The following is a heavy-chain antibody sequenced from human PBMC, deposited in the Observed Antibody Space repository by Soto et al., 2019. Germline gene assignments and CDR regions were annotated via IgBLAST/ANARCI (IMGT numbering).Heavy chain of an antibody. D-gene: IGHD3-22*01. CDR1: GYTFTSYY. V-gene: IGHV1-46*01. CDR2: INPSGGST. Sequence: ASVKVSCKASGYTFTSYYMHWVRQAPGQGLDWMGIINPSGGSTSYAQKFQGRVTMTRDTSTSTVYMELSSLRSEDTAVYYCAREVYYYDSSGYLYNWFDPWGQGTLVTVSS. J-gene: IGHJ5*02. CDR3: AREVYYYDSSGYLYNWFDP.